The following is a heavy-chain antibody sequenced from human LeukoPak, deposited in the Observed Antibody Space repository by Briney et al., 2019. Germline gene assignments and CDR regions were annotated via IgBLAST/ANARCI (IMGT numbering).Heavy chain of an antibody. D-gene: IGHD3-10*01. CDR2: INDSGST. CDR3: ERSRLGVRGKPTNWFDP. J-gene: IGHJ5*02. CDR1: GGSFSGYY. Sequence: SETLSLTCAVYGGSFSGYYWSWIRQPPGKGLEWMGEINDSGSTNYNPSLKSRVTISVDTSKNQFSLKLSSVTAADTAVYYCERSRLGVRGKPTNWFDPWGQGTLVTVSS. V-gene: IGHV4-34*01.